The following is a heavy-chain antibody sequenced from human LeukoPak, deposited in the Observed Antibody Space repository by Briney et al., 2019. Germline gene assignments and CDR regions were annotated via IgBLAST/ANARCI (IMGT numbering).Heavy chain of an antibody. D-gene: IGHD4-17*01. J-gene: IGHJ3*02. V-gene: IGHV3-66*04. CDR2: TYDGGST. CDR3: ARHLSGDDI. Sequence: GGSLRLSCAASGFTVRSNAMSWVRQAPGKGLEWVSVTYDGGSTYHTDSVKGRFSISRDNSKNTVYLQMNSLRAEDTAVYYCARHLSGDDIWGQGTMVTVSS. CDR1: GFTVRSNA.